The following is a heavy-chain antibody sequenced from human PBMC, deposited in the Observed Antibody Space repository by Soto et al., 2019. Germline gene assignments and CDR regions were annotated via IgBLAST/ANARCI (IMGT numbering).Heavy chain of an antibody. CDR2: ISAYNGNT. V-gene: IGHV1-18*01. D-gene: IGHD3-22*01. CDR1: GYTFTSYH. Sequence: QVQLVQSGAEVKKPGASVKVSCKASGYTFTSYHFTWVRQAPGQGLEWMGWISAYNGNTNYAQKLQGRVTMTTDTSTSTAYMELRSLRSDDTALDYCARAVYYDSSGPTLDYWGQGTLVTVSS. CDR3: ARAVYYDSSGPTLDY. J-gene: IGHJ4*02.